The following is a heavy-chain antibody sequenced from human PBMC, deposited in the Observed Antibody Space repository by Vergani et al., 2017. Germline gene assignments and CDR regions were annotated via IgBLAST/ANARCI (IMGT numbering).Heavy chain of an antibody. CDR2: ISHSGIT. V-gene: IGHV4-30-4*08. J-gene: IGHJ5*01. CDR3: ARGVWCICRGSICHDRLVRS. D-gene: IGHD1-26*01. Sequence: QVQLQESGPGLVKASQTLSLTCTVSGASISSGDYYWSWIRQPPGKGLEWIGYISHSGITYYSSSLDSRVTFSVEKSPDQFSLKLSSVTAADTAVYYCARGVWCICRGSICHDRLVRSWGQGTLVTLSS. CDR1: GASISSGDYY.